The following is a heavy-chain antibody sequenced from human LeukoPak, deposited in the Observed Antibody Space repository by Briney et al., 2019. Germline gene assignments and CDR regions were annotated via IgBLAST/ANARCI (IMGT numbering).Heavy chain of an antibody. Sequence: TEGSLRLSCAASGFTVSSNYVSWVRQLPGKGLEWVSAIYRGGNTYYADSVKGRFTISRNSSENTLYLQMNSLRPEDTAVYYCARAMGCTSTTCRNNWFDPWGQGTLVTVSS. CDR2: IYRGGNT. CDR3: ARAMGCTSTTCRNNWFDP. V-gene: IGHV3-66*02. J-gene: IGHJ5*02. CDR1: GFTVSSNY. D-gene: IGHD2-2*01.